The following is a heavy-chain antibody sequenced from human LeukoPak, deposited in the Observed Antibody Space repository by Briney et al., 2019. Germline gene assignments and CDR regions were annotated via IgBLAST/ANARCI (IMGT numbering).Heavy chain of an antibody. J-gene: IGHJ4*02. CDR2: ISSNGGST. D-gene: IGHD1-20*01. CDR1: GFTFSSYA. V-gene: IGHV3-64D*09. CDR3: AKDRITGTPYYFDY. Sequence: GGSLRLSCSASGFTFSSYAMNWVRQAPGPGLEYVSGISSNGGSTYYADSVKGRFTISRDNSKNTLYLQMSSLRAEDTAVYYCAKDRITGTPYYFDYWGQGTLVTVSS.